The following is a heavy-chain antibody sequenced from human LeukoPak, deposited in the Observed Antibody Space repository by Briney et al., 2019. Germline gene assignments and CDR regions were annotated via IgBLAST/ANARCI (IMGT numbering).Heavy chain of an antibody. V-gene: IGHV3-9*01. CDR1: GFTFDDYA. Sequence: GRSLRLFCAASGFTFDDYAMHWVRQAPGKGLEWVSGISWNSGSIGYADSVKGRFTISRDNAKNSLYLQMNSLRAEDTALYYCAKVGSGSYDYWGQGTLVTVSS. CDR3: AKVGSGSYDY. CDR2: ISWNSGSI. J-gene: IGHJ4*02. D-gene: IGHD3-10*01.